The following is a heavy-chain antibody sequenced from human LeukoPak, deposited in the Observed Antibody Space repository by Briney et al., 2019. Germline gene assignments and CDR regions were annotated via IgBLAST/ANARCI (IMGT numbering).Heavy chain of an antibody. Sequence: SETLSLTCTVSGGSISSGSYYWGWIRQPPGKGLEWIGTISYSGSTYYNPSLKSRVTISVDTSKNQFSLRPSSVAATDTAVYYCARVAFGGYSYGYVDFWGQGTLVTVSS. CDR3: ARVAFGGYSYGYVDF. J-gene: IGHJ4*02. CDR2: ISYSGST. D-gene: IGHD5-18*01. V-gene: IGHV4-39*01. CDR1: GGSISSGSYY.